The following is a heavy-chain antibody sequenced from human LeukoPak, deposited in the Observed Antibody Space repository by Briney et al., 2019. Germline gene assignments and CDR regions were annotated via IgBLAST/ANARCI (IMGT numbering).Heavy chain of an antibody. CDR1: GFTFSRYS. J-gene: IGHJ4*02. Sequence: PGGSLRLSCAASGFTFSRYSMHWVRQAPGKGLVWVSHVNSDGSGTDYADSVKGRFTISRDNAKNTLYLQMNSLRAEDTAVYYCAREYTWNDGGDYFDFWGQGTLVTVSS. V-gene: IGHV3-74*01. D-gene: IGHD1-1*01. CDR3: AREYTWNDGGDYFDF. CDR2: VNSDGSGT.